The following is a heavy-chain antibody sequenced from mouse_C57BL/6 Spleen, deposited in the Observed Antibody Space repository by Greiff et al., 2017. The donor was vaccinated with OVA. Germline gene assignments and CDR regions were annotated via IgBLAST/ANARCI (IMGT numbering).Heavy chain of an antibody. Sequence: EVQLVESGGGLVKPGGSLKLSCAASGFTFSSYAMSWVRQTPEKRLEWVATISDGGSYTYYPDNVKGRFTISRDNAKNNLYLQMSHLKSEDTAMYYCARGDYYGRRNWYFDVWGTGTTVTVSS. CDR2: ISDGGSYT. CDR3: ARGDYYGRRNWYFDV. D-gene: IGHD1-1*01. V-gene: IGHV5-4*01. J-gene: IGHJ1*03. CDR1: GFTFSSYA.